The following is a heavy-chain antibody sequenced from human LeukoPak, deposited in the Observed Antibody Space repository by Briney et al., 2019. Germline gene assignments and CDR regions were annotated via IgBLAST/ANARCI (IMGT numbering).Heavy chain of an antibody. CDR1: GYSFTNYW. J-gene: IGHJ6*03. D-gene: IGHD6-13*01. CDR3: ARLYTSSWYPPGCYYHYYMDV. V-gene: IGHV5-51*01. CDR2: IYPSDSDT. Sequence: GESLKISCKGSGYSFTNYWIGWVRQMPGKGLEWMGIIYPSDSDTRYSPSFQGQVTISADKSISTAYLQWSSLKASDTAMYYCARLYTSSWYPPGCYYHYYMDVWGKGTTVTISS.